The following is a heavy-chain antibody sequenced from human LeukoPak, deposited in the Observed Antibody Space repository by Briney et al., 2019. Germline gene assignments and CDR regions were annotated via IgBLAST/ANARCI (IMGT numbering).Heavy chain of an antibody. CDR1: GFTFSGYG. V-gene: IGHV3-30*03. Sequence: PGGSLRLSCAASGFTFSGYGMHWVRQAPGKGLEWVAIISNDGSRKYYAHSVEGRFTISRDNSKNTLYLQMDSLRAEDTAVYYCARDRAWNYFDYWGQGTLVTVSP. J-gene: IGHJ4*02. CDR2: ISNDGSRK. CDR3: ARDRAWNYFDY. D-gene: IGHD3-3*01.